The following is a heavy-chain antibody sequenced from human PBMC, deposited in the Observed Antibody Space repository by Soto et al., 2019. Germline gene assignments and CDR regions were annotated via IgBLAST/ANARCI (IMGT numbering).Heavy chain of an antibody. D-gene: IGHD6-19*01. V-gene: IGHV3-30-3*01. CDR1: GFAFGSYS. J-gene: IGHJ4*02. CDR2: ISSDGATK. Sequence: PGGSLRLSCAVSGFAFGSYSMRWVRQTPDKGLEWLAVISSDGATKYVADSVEGRFIISRNNFEKMLYLQMNSLKTEYTGLYFCAKAAVHIAAAGRHEYWGQGTRVTVS. CDR3: AKAAVHIAAAGRHEY.